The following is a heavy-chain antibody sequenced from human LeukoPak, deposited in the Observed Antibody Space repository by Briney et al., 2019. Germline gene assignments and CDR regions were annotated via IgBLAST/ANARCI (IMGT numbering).Heavy chain of an antibody. D-gene: IGHD2-21*02. CDR1: GGSISSSSYY. J-gene: IGHJ3*02. V-gene: IGHV4-39*07. Sequence: PSETLSLTCTVSGGSISSSSYYWGWIRQPPGKGLEWIGSIYYSGSTYYNPSLKSRVTISVDTSKNQFSLKLSSVTAADTAVYYWAKYIGVVTGWEDAFDIWGQGTMVTVSS. CDR3: AKYIGVVTGWEDAFDI. CDR2: IYYSGST.